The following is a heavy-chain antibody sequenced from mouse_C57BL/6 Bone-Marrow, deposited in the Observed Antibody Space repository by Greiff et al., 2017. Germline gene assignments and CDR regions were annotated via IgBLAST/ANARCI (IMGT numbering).Heavy chain of an antibody. V-gene: IGHV7-3*01. D-gene: IGHD2-1*01. CDR2: IRNKANGYTT. Sequence: EVKLMESGGGLVQPGGSLSLSCAASGFTFTDYYMSWVRQPPGKALEWLGFIRNKANGYTTEYSASVKGWFTISRDNSQSILYLQMNALRAEDSATYYCARYFYGNRYAMDYWGQGTSVTVSS. CDR3: ARYFYGNRYAMDY. J-gene: IGHJ4*01. CDR1: GFTFTDYY.